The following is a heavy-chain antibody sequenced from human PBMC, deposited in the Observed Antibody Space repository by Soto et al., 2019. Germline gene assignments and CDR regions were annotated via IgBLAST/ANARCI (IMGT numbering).Heavy chain of an antibody. Sequence: PRESLKISCKGSGYSFTSYWISWVRQMPGKGLEWMGRIDPSDSYTNYSPSFQGHVTISDDKSISTAYLQWSSLKASDTAMYYYARLDAAAAGIDYWGQGTLVTVSS. D-gene: IGHD6-13*01. CDR3: ARLDAAAAGIDY. J-gene: IGHJ4*02. CDR1: GYSFTSYW. V-gene: IGHV5-10-1*01. CDR2: IDPSDSYT.